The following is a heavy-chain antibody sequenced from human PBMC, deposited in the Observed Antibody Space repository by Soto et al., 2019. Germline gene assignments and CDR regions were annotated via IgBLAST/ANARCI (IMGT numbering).Heavy chain of an antibody. V-gene: IGHV3-7*01. CDR2: INPDGGEK. J-gene: IGHJ4*02. CDR3: SRSLDS. CDR1: GFTFSSFW. Sequence: PGGSLRLSCAASGFTFSSFWMDWVRQAPGKGLEWVANINPDGGEKHYVDSVKGRFTISRDNAKNSLYLQMSSLTAEDSALYYCSRSLDSWGQGTRGTVS.